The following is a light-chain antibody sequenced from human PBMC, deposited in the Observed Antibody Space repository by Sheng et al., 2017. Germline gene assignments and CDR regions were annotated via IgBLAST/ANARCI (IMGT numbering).Light chain of an antibody. CDR3: QQYNNWPRT. Sequence: EIVLTQSPATLSLSPGDRATLSCRASQSVSSYLAWYQQKPGQAPRLLIYGASNRATGIPARFSGSGSGTDFTLTISSLEPEDFAIYYCQQYNNWPRTFGQGTKVEIK. CDR1: QSVSSY. CDR2: GAS. J-gene: IGKJ1*01. V-gene: IGKV3-11*01.